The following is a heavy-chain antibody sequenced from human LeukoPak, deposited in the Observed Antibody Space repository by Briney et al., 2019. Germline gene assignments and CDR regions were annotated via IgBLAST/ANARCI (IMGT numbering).Heavy chain of an antibody. CDR1: GGTFISYA. Sequence: SVKVSCKASGGTFISYAISWVRQAPGQGLEWMGGIIPIFGTANYAQKFQGRVTITADESTSTAYMELSSLRSEHTAVYYCARGASYQQTQYYYHYMDVWGKETTVTISS. J-gene: IGHJ6*03. V-gene: IGHV1-69*13. CDR2: IIPIFGTA. D-gene: IGHD2-2*01. CDR3: ARGASYQQTQYYYHYMDV.